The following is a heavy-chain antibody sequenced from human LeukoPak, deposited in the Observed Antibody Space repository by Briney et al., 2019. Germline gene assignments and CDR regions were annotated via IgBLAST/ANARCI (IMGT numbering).Heavy chain of an antibody. CDR2: IYPGDSDT. Sequence: GESLKISCKGSGYSFTSYWIGWVRQMPGKGLEGMGIIYPGDSDTRYSPSFQGQVTISADKSITTAYLQWSSLKASDTAMYYCARHQGTVDTAMVTNYYYYMDVWGKGTTVTVSS. D-gene: IGHD5-18*01. CDR1: GYSFTSYW. CDR3: ARHQGTVDTAMVTNYYYYMDV. V-gene: IGHV5-51*01. J-gene: IGHJ6*03.